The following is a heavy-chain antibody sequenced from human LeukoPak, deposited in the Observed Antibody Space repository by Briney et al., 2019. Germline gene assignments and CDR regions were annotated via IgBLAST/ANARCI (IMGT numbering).Heavy chain of an antibody. V-gene: IGHV3-7*01. J-gene: IGHJ4*02. Sequence: GGSLRLSCVVSGFTFSSYWMSWVRQAPGKGLEGGANIKQDGSEKYYVDSVKGRFTMSRDNAKNSLYLQMNSLRAEDTAVYYCARVQWELRGVGSYFEYWGQGALVTVSS. CDR2: IKQDGSEK. CDR3: ARVQWELRGVGSYFEY. D-gene: IGHD1-26*01. CDR1: GFTFSSYW.